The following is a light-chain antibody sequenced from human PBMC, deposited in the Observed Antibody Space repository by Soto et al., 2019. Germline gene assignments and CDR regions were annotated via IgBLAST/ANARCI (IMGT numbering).Light chain of an antibody. CDR1: SSDVGGYIY. Sequence: QSVLTQPASVSGSPGQSITISCTGTSSDVGGYIYVSWYQQHPGKAPKLMIYDVTSRPSGVSYRFSGSKSGNTASLTISGLQAEDEADYYCSSYTTSSSYVFGTGTQLTVL. CDR3: SSYTTSSSYV. V-gene: IGLV2-14*01. J-gene: IGLJ1*01. CDR2: DVT.